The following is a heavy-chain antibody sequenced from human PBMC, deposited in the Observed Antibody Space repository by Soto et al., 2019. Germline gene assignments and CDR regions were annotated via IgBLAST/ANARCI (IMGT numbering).Heavy chain of an antibody. CDR1: GYSFTYYG. CDR2: ISAYNGNT. D-gene: IGHD6-19*01. J-gene: IGHJ6*03. V-gene: IGHV1-18*01. Sequence: QDQLVQSGVEVKKPGASVKVSCKASGYSFTYYGITWVRQAPGQGFEWMGWISAYNGNTNNAQKFQGKVTMTTDASTSTADLELRSLRSDDTAEYYCARGRGVAPPWAGNTHYYYYMDVWGKGTTVTVSS. CDR3: ARGRGVAPPWAGNTHYYYYMDV.